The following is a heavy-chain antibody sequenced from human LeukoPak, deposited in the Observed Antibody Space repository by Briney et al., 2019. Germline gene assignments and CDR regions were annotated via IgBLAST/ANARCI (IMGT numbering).Heavy chain of an antibody. CDR3: AREKPVKGYYYYYGMDV. CDR2: ISAYNGNT. J-gene: IGHJ6*02. CDR1: GYTFTSYG. V-gene: IGHV1-18*01. D-gene: IGHD3-16*02. Sequence: ASVKVSCKASGYTFTSYGISWVRQAPGQGLEWMGWISAYNGNTNYAKKLQGRVTMTTDTSTSTAYMELRSLRSDDTAVYYCAREKPVKGYYYYYGMDVWGQGTTVTVSS.